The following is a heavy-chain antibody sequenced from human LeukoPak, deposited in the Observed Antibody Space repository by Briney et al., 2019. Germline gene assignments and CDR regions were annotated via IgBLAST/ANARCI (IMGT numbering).Heavy chain of an antibody. D-gene: IGHD3-3*01. V-gene: IGHV4-59*01. CDR1: GVSITRDS. CDR2: IYYSGSA. J-gene: IGHJ6*02. Sequence: SETLSLTCTVSGVSITRDSWSWIRQPPGKGLEWIGYIYYSGSANCNPSLKSRVAISVDTSKNQFSLKLSSVTAADTAVYYCARAGVANYDFWSGYYKGWDYYYGMDVWGQGTTVTVSS. CDR3: ARAGVANYDFWSGYYKGWDYYYGMDV.